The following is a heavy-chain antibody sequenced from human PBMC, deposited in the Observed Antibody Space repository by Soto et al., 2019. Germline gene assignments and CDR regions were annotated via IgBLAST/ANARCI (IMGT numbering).Heavy chain of an antibody. Sequence: PSPALSLTCAISGDSVSSNSAAWNWIRQSPSRGLEWLGGTYYRSKWYNDYAVSVKSRITINPDTSRNQFSLQLNSVTPEDTAVYYCARGSPRRLWYFELWGRGTLVTVSS. CDR2: TYYRSKWYN. V-gene: IGHV6-1*01. D-gene: IGHD1-26*01. CDR1: GDSVSSNSAA. J-gene: IGHJ2*01. CDR3: ARGSPRRLWYFEL.